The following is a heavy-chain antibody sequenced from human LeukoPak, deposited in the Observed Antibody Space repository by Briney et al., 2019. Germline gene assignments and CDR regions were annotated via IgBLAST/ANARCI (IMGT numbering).Heavy chain of an antibody. D-gene: IGHD2-15*01. V-gene: IGHV3-15*01. J-gene: IGHJ4*02. CDR3: TTRYCSGGRCDY. CDR2: IKSKTDGGTT. Sequence: GGSLRLSCAASGFTFSNAWMNWVRQAPGKGLEWVGRIKSKTDGGTTDYAAPVRGRFTISRDDSKTTLYLQMNSLKTEDTAVYYCTTRYCSGGRCDYWGQGTLVTVSS. CDR1: GFTFSNAW.